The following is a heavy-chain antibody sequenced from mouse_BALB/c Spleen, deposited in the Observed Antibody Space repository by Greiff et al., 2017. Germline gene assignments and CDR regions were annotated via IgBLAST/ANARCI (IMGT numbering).Heavy chain of an antibody. CDR2: IWAGGST. CDR3: ATIYDGYYRGFAY. CDR1: GFSLTSYG. D-gene: IGHD2-3*01. J-gene: IGHJ3*01. Sequence: VKLMESGPGLVAPSQSLSITCTVSGFSLTSYGVHWVRQPPGKGLEWLGVIWAGGSTNYNSALMSRLSISKDNSKSQVFLKMNSLQTDDTAMYFCATIYDGYYRGFAYWGQGTLVTVPA. V-gene: IGHV2-9*02.